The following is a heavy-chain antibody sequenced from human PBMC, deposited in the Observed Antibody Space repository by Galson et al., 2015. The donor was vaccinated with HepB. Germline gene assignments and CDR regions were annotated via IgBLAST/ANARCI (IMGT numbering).Heavy chain of an antibody. D-gene: IGHD3-3*01. J-gene: IGHJ2*01. CDR2: IRSKANNYAT. CDR3: TRRSTDGSSGYFDL. V-gene: IGHV3-73*01. CDR1: GFTFSGSA. Sequence: SLRLSCAASGFTFSGSAMHWVRQASGKGLEWVGRIRSKANNYATAYAASVKGRFTISRDDSKNTAYLQMNSLKTEDTAVYYCTRRSTDGSSGYFDLWGRGTLVTVSS.